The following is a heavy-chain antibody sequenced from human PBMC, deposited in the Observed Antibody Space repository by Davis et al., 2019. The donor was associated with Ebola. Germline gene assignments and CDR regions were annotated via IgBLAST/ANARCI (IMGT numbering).Heavy chain of an antibody. V-gene: IGHV4-30-2*01. D-gene: IGHD2-8*02. CDR3: ARGPDSGGGAPRT. CDR2: MYHSGST. Sequence: PSETLSLTCAVSGGSISSGGYSWSWIRQPPGKGLEWIGYMYHSGSTYYNPSLKSRVTISADRSKNQFSLKLSSVTAADTAVYYCARGPDSGGGAPRTWGQGTLVTVSS. J-gene: IGHJ5*02. CDR1: GGSISSGGYS.